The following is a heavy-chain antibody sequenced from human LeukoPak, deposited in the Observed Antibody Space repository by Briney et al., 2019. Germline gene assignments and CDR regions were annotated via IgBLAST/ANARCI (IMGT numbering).Heavy chain of an antibody. Sequence: GWINPNSGGTNYGQKFQGRVTMTRDTSVSTAYMELSRLRSDDTAVYYCARGGSSWYIMDVWGQGTTVTVS. J-gene: IGHJ6*02. CDR2: INPNSGGT. V-gene: IGHV1-2*02. CDR3: ARGGSSWYIMDV. D-gene: IGHD6-13*01.